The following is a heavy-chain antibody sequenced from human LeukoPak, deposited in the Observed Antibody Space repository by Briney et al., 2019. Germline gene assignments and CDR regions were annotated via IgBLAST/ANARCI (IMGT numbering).Heavy chain of an antibody. CDR1: GGSFSGYY. D-gene: IGHD6-13*01. Sequence: PSETLSLTCAVYGGSFSGYYWSWIRQPPGKGLEWIGEINHSGGTNYNPSLKSRVTISVDTSKNQFSLKLSSVTAADTAVYYCASGYSSSYGYWGQGTLVTVSS. V-gene: IGHV4-34*01. CDR3: ASGYSSSYGY. CDR2: INHSGGT. J-gene: IGHJ4*02.